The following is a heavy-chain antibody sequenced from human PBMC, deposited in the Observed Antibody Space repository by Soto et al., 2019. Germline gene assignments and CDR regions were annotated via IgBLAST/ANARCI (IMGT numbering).Heavy chain of an antibody. J-gene: IGHJ4*02. CDR2: IWYDGSNK. CDR3: ARDRNSHYFDY. V-gene: IGHV3-33*01. Sequence: GGSLRLSCAASGFTFTSYGMHWVRQAPGKGLEWVAVIWYDGSNKYYADSVKGRFTISRDNSKNTLYLQMNSLRAEDTAVYYCARDRNSHYFDYWGQGTLVTVSS. CDR1: GFTFTSYG. D-gene: IGHD6-13*01.